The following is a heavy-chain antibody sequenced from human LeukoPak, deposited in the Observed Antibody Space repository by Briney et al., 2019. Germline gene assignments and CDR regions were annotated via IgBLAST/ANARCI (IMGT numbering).Heavy chain of an antibody. CDR2: ISSGSSYI. J-gene: IGHJ4*02. D-gene: IGHD3-10*01. V-gene: IGHV3-21*04. CDR1: GYTFSSYS. CDR3: ARDSGVYFDY. Sequence: GGSLRLSCAASGYTFSSYSMNWVRQAPGKGLEWVSSISSGSSYIYYADSVKGRFTISRDNAKNSLYMQMNSLRAEDTAVYYCARDSGVYFDYWGQGTLVTVSS.